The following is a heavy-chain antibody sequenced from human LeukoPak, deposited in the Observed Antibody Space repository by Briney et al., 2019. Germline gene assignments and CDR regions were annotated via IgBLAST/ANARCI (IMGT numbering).Heavy chain of an antibody. Sequence: GGSLRLSCASSGFTYGSYWMSGVRQAPGKGLEWVANINEDGSEKYHVASVKGRFTISRDNAKNSLYLQMDSLTAADTAVYYCARASDVGTIDYWGQGTMVTVSS. CDR2: INEDGSEK. D-gene: IGHD7-27*01. V-gene: IGHV3-7*04. CDR3: ARASDVGTIDY. CDR1: GFTYGSYW. J-gene: IGHJ4*02.